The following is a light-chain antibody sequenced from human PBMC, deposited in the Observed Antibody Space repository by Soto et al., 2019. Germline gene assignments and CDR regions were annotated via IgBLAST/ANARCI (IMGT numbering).Light chain of an antibody. J-gene: IGKJ1*01. V-gene: IGKV3-15*01. CDR2: GAS. CDR3: QQYNNWPPFTWT. CDR1: QSVSSN. Sequence: EIVMTQSPATLSVSPGERATLACRASQSVSSNLAWYQQKPGQAPRLLIYGASTRATGIPARFSGSGSGTEFTLTISSLQSEDFAVYYCQQYNNWPPFTWTFGQGTKLEIK.